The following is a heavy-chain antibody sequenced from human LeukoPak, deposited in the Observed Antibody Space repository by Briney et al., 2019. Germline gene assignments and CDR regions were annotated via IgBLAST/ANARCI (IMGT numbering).Heavy chain of an antibody. J-gene: IGHJ4*02. CDR1: GYTFTSYD. V-gene: IGHV1-8*01. CDR3: ARDYDRSGYEVDY. CDR2: MNPNSGNT. D-gene: IGHD3-22*01. Sequence: ASVKVSCKASGYTFTSYDINWVRQATGQGLEWMGWMNPNSGNTGYAQKFQGRVTMTRNTSISTAYMELSSLRSEDTAVCACARDYDRSGYEVDYRGQESLVTVSS.